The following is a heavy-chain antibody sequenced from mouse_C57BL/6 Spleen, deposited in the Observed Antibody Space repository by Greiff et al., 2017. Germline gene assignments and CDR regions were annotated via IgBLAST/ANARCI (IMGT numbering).Heavy chain of an antibody. J-gene: IGHJ2*01. Sequence: VKLQESGPGLVQPSQSLSITCKVSGFSLTSYGVHWVRQSPGKGLEWLGVIWSGGSTDYNAAFISRLSISKDNSKSQVFFKMNSLQADDTAIYYCARAYYSNYGDYFDYWGQGTTLTVSS. CDR1: GFSLTSYG. D-gene: IGHD2-5*01. CDR2: IWSGGST. CDR3: ARAYYSNYGDYFDY. V-gene: IGHV2-2*01.